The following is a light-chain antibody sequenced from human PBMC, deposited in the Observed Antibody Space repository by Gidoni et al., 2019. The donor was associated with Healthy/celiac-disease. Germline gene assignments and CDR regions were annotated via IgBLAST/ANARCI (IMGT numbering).Light chain of an antibody. Sequence: DIQMTQSPSSLSASVGDRVTITCRASQGISNYLAWYQQKPVKVPKLLIYAASTLQSGVPSRFSGSGSGTDFTLTISSLQPEDVATYYCQKYNSAPRTFXQXTKLEIK. V-gene: IGKV1-27*01. J-gene: IGKJ2*01. CDR2: AAS. CDR1: QGISNY. CDR3: QKYNSAPRT.